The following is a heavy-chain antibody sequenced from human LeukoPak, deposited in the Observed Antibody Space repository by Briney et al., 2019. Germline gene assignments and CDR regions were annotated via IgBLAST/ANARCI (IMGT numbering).Heavy chain of an antibody. J-gene: IGHJ4*02. V-gene: IGHV3-21*01. CDR1: GCTFSSNS. CDR3: ARVGRLLLGPK. D-gene: IGHD3-3*01. CDR2: ISSSSSYI. Sequence: GGSLTLSCAASGCTFSSNSRNWVRQEPAEGLEWVSSISSSSSYIYYADSVKGRFTISRDNAKNSLYLQVNSLRAEDTAVYYCARVGRLLLGPKWGQGTLVTVSS.